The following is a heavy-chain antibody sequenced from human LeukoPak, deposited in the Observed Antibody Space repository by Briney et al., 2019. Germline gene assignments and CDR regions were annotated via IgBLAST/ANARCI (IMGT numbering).Heavy chain of an antibody. Sequence: GGSLRLSCAASGFTFSSYSMNWVRQAPGKGLEWVSSISSSSSYIYYADSVKGRFTISRDNAKNSLYLQMNSLRAEDTAVYYCARDLEGSGSYYVDAFDIWGQGTMVTVSS. CDR1: GFTFSSYS. CDR2: ISSSSSYI. CDR3: ARDLEGSGSYYVDAFDI. V-gene: IGHV3-21*01. J-gene: IGHJ3*02. D-gene: IGHD3-10*01.